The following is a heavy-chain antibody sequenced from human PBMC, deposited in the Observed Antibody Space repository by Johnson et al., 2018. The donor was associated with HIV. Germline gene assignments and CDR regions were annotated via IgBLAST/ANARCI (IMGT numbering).Heavy chain of an antibody. D-gene: IGHD1-26*01. J-gene: IGHJ3*02. CDR3: AKDEFKWELLHI. CDR2: ISYDGSNK. V-gene: IGHV3-30*04. Sequence: VQLVESGGGLVQPGGFLRLSCAASGFTFSSYAMHWVRQAPGKGLEWVAVISYDGSNKYYADSVKGRFTISRDNSKNTLYLQMNSLRAEDTAVYYCAKDEFKWELLHIWGQGTMVTVSS. CDR1: GFTFSSYA.